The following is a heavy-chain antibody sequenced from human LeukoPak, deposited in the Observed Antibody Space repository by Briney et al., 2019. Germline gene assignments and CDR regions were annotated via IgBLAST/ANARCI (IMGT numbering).Heavy chain of an antibody. CDR1: GFTFSSYS. CDR2: ISSSSSTI. J-gene: IGHJ4*02. V-gene: IGHV3-48*01. CDR3: ARADDLYYFDY. Sequence: PGGSLRLSCAASGFTFSSYSMNWVRQAAGKGLEWVSYISSSSSTIYYADSVKGRFTISRDNAKNSLYLQMNSLRAEDTAVYYCARADDLYYFDYWGQGTLVTVSS.